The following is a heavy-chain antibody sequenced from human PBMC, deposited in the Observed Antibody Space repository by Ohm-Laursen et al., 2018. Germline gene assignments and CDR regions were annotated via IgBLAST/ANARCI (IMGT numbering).Heavy chain of an antibody. J-gene: IGHJ4*02. D-gene: IGHD1-26*01. CDR2: ITWNSGTI. CDR3: AKMVGGWDFFDY. CDR1: GFTFDDYA. V-gene: IGHV3-9*01. Sequence: SLRLSCAASGFTFDDYAMHWVRQAPGKGLEWVSGITWNSGTITYADSVKGRFTISRDNAKNSLYLQMNSLRAEDTALYYCAKMVGGWDFFDYWGQGTLVTVSS.